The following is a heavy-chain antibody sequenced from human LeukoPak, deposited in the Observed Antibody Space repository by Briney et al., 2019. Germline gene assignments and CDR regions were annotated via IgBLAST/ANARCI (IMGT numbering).Heavy chain of an antibody. CDR1: GASVSSGGYY. Sequence: PSETLSLTCTVSGASVSSGGYYWSWVRQTPGKGLEWIGYTYHNGRPFHNPSLKGRATISLDSSSNQSSLKLTSVTAADTAVYYCRVTTNVSNYIDVWGKGTTVIVSS. J-gene: IGHJ6*03. CDR2: TYHNGRP. V-gene: IGHV4-30-2*01. CDR3: RVTTNVSNYIDV. D-gene: IGHD2/OR15-2a*01.